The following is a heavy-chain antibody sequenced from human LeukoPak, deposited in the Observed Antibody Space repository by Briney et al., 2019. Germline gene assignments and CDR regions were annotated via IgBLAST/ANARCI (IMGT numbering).Heavy chain of an antibody. Sequence: GGSLRLSCAASGFTFSRYWMHWVRQAPGKGLVWVSCIKSDGSSTSIADSAKGRFTISRGNAKNSLYLQMNSLGAEDTAVYYCARDRQPSRYIGMDVWGQGTTVIVSS. CDR3: ARDRQPSRYIGMDV. J-gene: IGHJ6*02. CDR2: IKSDGSST. CDR1: GFTFSRYW. D-gene: IGHD3-16*02. V-gene: IGHV3-74*01.